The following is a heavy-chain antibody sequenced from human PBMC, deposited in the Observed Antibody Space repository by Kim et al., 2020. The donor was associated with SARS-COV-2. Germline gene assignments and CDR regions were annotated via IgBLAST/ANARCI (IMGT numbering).Heavy chain of an antibody. CDR1: GGSISSYY. V-gene: IGHV4-59*01. CDR2: IYYSGST. J-gene: IGHJ4*02. CDR3: ARSRGAYPYSGYDYWKN. D-gene: IGHD5-12*01. Sequence: SETLSLTCTVSGGSISSYYWSWIRQPPGKGLEWIGYIYYSGSTNYNPSLKSRVTISVDTSKNQFSLKLSSVTAADTAVYYCARSRGAYPYSGYDYWKNWGQGTLVTVSS.